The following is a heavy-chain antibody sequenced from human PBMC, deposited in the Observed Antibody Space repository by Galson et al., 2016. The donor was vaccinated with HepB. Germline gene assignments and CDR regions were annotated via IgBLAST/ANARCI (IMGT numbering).Heavy chain of an antibody. J-gene: IGHJ4*02. D-gene: IGHD4-11*01. CDR2: INHSGGT. CDR1: GASISGYY. Sequence: ETLSLTCGVYGASISGYYWSWIRQPPGKGLDWIGEINHSGGTNHNPSLKSRVTISVDASKNQFSLKLKSVNAADTAVYYCAKGTTDLGDDWGQGIVVTVSS. V-gene: IGHV4-34*01. CDR3: AKGTTDLGDD.